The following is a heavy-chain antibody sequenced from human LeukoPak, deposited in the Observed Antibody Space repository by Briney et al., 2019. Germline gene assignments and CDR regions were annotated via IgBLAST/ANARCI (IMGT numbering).Heavy chain of an antibody. CDR3: ARVKQQRGSLLGY. CDR2: INPNGGGT. V-gene: IGHV1-2*04. D-gene: IGHD6-13*01. CDR1: GYTFTGYY. J-gene: IGHJ4*02. Sequence: ASVKVSCKASGYTFTGYYMHWVRQAPGQGLEWMGWINPNGGGTNYAQKFQGWVTMTRDTSISTAYMELSRLRSDDTAVYYCARVKQQRGSLLGYWGQGTLVTVSS.